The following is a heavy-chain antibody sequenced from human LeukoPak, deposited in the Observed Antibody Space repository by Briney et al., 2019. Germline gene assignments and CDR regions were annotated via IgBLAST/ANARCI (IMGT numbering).Heavy chain of an antibody. CDR3: VKNPSGWYYFDY. CDR2: ISGSGGST. J-gene: IGHJ4*02. CDR1: GFTFSSYA. Sequence: GGSLRLSCAASGFTFSSYAMSWVRQAPGKGLEWVSAISGSGGSTYYADSVKGRFTISRDNSKNTLYLQMNSLRGEDTALYYCVKNPSGWYYFDYWGQGTLVTVSS. D-gene: IGHD6-19*01. V-gene: IGHV3-23*01.